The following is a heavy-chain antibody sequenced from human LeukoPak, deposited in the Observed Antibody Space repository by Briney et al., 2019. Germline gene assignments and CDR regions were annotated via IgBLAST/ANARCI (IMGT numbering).Heavy chain of an antibody. V-gene: IGHV3-43*01. D-gene: IGHD1-26*01. CDR1: GFTFDDYT. Sequence: PGGSLRLSCAASGFTFDDYTMHWVRQAPGKGLEWVSLISWDGGSTYYADSVKGRFTISRGNSKNTLYLQMNSLRAEDTAVYYCAKVFPYSGSSYFDYWGQGTLVTVSS. CDR3: AKVFPYSGSSYFDY. J-gene: IGHJ4*02. CDR2: ISWDGGST.